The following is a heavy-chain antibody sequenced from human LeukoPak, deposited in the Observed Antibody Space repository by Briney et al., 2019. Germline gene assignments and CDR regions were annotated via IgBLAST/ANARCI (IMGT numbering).Heavy chain of an antibody. Sequence: GESLKISCKGSGYSFTSYWIGWVRHVPGKGLEYMGIIYPGDSDTRYSPSFQGQVTISADKSVSTAYLHWSSLKASDTAIYYCARHLSSITSCPNYWGQGTLVTVSS. J-gene: IGHJ4*02. CDR2: IYPGDSDT. D-gene: IGHD2-2*01. CDR1: GYSFTSYW. V-gene: IGHV5-51*01. CDR3: ARHLSSITSCPNY.